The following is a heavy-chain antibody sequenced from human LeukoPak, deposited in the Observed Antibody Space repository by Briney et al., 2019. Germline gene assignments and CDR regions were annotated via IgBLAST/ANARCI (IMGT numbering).Heavy chain of an antibody. CDR2: MYWDDDK. V-gene: IGHV2-5*02. J-gene: IGHJ5*02. D-gene: IGHD3-9*01. CDR1: GFSVRASGEG. CDR3: AHSLRYFDNGWFDP. Sequence: PTQTLALTCTFSGFSVRASGEGGGWIRRPPGKALEWLALMYWDDDKRYRPSLMSTLSITKDTSKNQVVLIMTNMDPVDTATYYCAHSLRYFDNGWFDPWGQGTLVTV.